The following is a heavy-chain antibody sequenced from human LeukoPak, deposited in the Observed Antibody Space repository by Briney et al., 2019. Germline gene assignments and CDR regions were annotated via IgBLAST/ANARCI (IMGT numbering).Heavy chain of an antibody. V-gene: IGHV3-23*01. CDR1: GFTFSTYA. Sequence: PPGGSLRLSCAASGFTFSTYAMSWVRQAPGKGLEWVSAISGSGGGAYYADSVKGRFTISRDNSKDTLYLQMNSLRAEDTAVYYCARDNWVDCWGQGTLVTVSS. CDR2: ISGSGGGA. J-gene: IGHJ5*01. CDR3: ARDNWVDC.